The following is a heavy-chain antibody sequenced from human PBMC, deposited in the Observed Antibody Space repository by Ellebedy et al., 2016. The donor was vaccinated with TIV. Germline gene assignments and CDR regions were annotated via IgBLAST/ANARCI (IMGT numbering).Heavy chain of an antibody. CDR1: GNTFSSYA. D-gene: IGHD2-21*01. CDR3: ATDFSYSSVVY. V-gene: IGHV1-69*10. J-gene: IGHJ4*02. CDR2: IIPILGIA. Sequence: AASVKVSCKASGNTFSSYAFSWVRQAPGQGLEWMGGIIPILGIANFAQKFQDRVAISADKSTSTVYMELSSLRSEDTAMYYCATDFSYSSVVYWGQGTLVTVSS.